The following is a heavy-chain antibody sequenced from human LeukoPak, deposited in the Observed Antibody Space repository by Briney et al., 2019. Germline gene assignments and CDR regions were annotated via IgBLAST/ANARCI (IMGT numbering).Heavy chain of an antibody. J-gene: IGHJ4*02. CDR3: ARVLVPAGGGVVDY. V-gene: IGHV1-2*02. Sequence: ASVKVSCKASGYTFTDYYMHWVRQAPGQGLEWMGWINSNSGGTNYAQKFQGRVTMTRDTSISTAYMELSSLRSDDTAVYYCARVLVPAGGGVVDYWGQGALVTVSS. CDR2: INSNSGGT. D-gene: IGHD3-16*01. CDR1: GYTFTDYY.